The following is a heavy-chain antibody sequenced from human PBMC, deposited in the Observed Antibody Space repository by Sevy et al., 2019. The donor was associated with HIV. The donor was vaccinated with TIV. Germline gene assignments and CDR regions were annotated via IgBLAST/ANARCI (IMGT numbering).Heavy chain of an antibody. J-gene: IGHJ4*02. CDR2: VSHSGNT. D-gene: IGHD2-2*02. V-gene: IGHV4-59*08. CDR3: ARLRWDLVVVPGATPGCYFDS. CDR1: GDSINTYY. Sequence: SETLSLTCTVSGDSINTYYWSWIRQPPGKGLEWIGYVSHSGNTNYNPSPKSRVSMSVDTSTNQFSLKVKSVTAADTAVYYCARLRWDLVVVPGATPGCYFDSWGQGTLVTVSS.